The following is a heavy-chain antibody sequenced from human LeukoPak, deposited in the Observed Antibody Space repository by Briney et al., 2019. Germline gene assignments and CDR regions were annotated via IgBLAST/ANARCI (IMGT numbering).Heavy chain of an antibody. CDR3: ARGPSRPGGGFDP. V-gene: IGHV1-8*01. D-gene: IGHD3-16*01. CDR2: MNPNSGNT. CDR1: GYTFISYE. J-gene: IGHJ5*02. Sequence: ASVKVSCKASGYTFISYEINWVRPATGRGREWVGRMNPNSGNTGYAQKFQGRVTMTRNTSISTAYMELSSLRSEDTAVHYCARGPSRPGGGFDPWGQGTLVTVSS.